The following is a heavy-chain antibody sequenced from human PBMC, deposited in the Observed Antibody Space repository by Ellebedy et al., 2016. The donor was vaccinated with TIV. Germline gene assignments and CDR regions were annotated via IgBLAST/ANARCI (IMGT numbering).Heavy chain of an antibody. V-gene: IGHV4-39*07. D-gene: IGHD6-6*01. Sequence: SETLSLXCTVSGGSISSSSYYWGWIRQPPGKGLEWIGSIYYSGSTYYNPSLKSRVTISIDTSKNQFSLKLSSVTAADTAVYYCAREYSSSSGKAFDIWGQGTMVTVSS. CDR1: GGSISSSSYY. J-gene: IGHJ3*02. CDR3: AREYSSSSGKAFDI. CDR2: IYYSGST.